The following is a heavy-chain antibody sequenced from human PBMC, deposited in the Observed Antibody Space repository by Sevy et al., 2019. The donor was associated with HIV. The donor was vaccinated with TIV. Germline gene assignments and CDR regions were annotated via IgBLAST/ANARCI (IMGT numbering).Heavy chain of an antibody. Sequence: SETLSLTCNVSDGSISKYYWSWIRQPPGKGLEWIGNVYYTGSTKYNASLKSRVSISVDTSKNQFSLRLSSVTAADTAVYYCARDRGVRGPEYYFDSWGQGLLVTVSS. CDR2: VYYTGST. V-gene: IGHV4-59*01. J-gene: IGHJ4*02. CDR1: DGSISKYY. D-gene: IGHD3-10*01. CDR3: ARDRGVRGPEYYFDS.